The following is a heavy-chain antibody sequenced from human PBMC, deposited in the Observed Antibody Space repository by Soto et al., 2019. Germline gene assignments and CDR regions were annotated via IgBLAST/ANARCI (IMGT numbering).Heavy chain of an antibody. Sequence: QVQLVESGGGVVQPGTSLRLSCVGSGFTFRSFVIHWVRQAPGKGLEWVALTSYAGSNTYYDDSVNGRFTISRDNSRNTVDLQMDSLRLEDTALYYCARWGTTGGLDVWGQGTLVSVSS. D-gene: IGHD3-16*01. CDR2: TSYAGSNT. V-gene: IGHV3-30*19. CDR3: ARWGTTGGLDV. J-gene: IGHJ4*02. CDR1: GFTFRSFV.